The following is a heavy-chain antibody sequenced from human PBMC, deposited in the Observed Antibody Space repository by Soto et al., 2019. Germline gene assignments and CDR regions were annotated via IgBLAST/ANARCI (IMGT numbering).Heavy chain of an antibody. CDR3: ARSGYFDY. D-gene: IGHD2-8*02. CDR1: GFTFSTYS. V-gene: IGHV3-48*01. J-gene: IGHJ4*02. CDR2: ISSTGNTI. Sequence: EVQVVESGGGLVQPGGSLRLSCAASGFTFSTYSMNWVRQAPGKGLEWVSYISSTGNTIYYPDSVKGRFTISRDTAKKSVYLQVNSLRAEETAVYYCARSGYFDYWGQGTVVTVSS.